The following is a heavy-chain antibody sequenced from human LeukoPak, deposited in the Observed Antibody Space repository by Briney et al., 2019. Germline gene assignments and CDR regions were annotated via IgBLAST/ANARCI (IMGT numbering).Heavy chain of an antibody. D-gene: IGHD2-15*01. CDR3: AKEPSCSGGSCYYFDY. V-gene: IGHV3-23*01. Sequence: GGSLRLSCAASEFTFSSYAMSWVRQAPGKGLEWVSAISGSGGSAYYGDSVKGRFTISRDNSKNTLDLQMNSLRAEDTAIYYCAKEPSCSGGSCYYFDYWGQGTLVTVSS. CDR2: ISGSGGSA. CDR1: EFTFSSYA. J-gene: IGHJ4*02.